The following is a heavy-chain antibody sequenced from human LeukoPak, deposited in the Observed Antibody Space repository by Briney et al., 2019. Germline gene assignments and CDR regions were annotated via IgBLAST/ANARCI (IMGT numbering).Heavy chain of an antibody. D-gene: IGHD3-22*01. CDR2: IIPIFGTA. V-gene: IGHV1-69*06. CDR3: AGEANGVYDSSNLGAFDI. Sequence: ASVKVSCKASGGTFSSYAISWVRQAPGQGLEWMGGIIPIFGTANYAQKFQGRVTITADKSTSTAYMELSSLRSEDTAVYYCAGEANGVYDSSNLGAFDIWGQGTMVTVSS. J-gene: IGHJ3*02. CDR1: GGTFSSYA.